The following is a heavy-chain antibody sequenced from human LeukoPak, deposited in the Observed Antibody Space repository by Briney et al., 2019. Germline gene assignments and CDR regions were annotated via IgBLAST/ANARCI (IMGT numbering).Heavy chain of an antibody. CDR3: ARRHRNSYYDSSGYSY. D-gene: IGHD3-22*01. V-gene: IGHV4-34*01. Sequence: SETLSLTCAVYGGSFSGYYWSWIRQPPGKGLGWIGEINHSGSTNYNPSLKSRVTISVDTSKNQFSLKLSSVTAADTAVYYCARRHRNSYYDSSGYSYWGQGTLVTVSS. CDR2: INHSGST. J-gene: IGHJ4*02. CDR1: GGSFSGYY.